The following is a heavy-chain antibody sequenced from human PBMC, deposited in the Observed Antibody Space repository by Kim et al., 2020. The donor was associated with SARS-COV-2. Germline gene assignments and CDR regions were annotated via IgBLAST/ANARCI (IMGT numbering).Heavy chain of an antibody. V-gene: IGHV3-15*01. CDR3: TTGGAA. D-gene: IGHD1-26*01. J-gene: IGHJ5*02. Sequence: TDSGTTDYAAPVKGRFTISRDDSKNTLYLQMNSLKTEDTAVYYCTTGGAAWGQGTLVTVSS. CDR2: TDSGTT.